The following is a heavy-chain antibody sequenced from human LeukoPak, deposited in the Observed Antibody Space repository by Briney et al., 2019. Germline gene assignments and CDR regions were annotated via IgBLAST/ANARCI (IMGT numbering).Heavy chain of an antibody. CDR3: ARVATYYDFWSGFSNWFDP. J-gene: IGHJ5*02. D-gene: IGHD3-3*01. Sequence: SETLSLTCTVSGASISSYYWSWIRQPAGKGLEWIGRIYTRGSTNYNPSLRSRVAMSVDTSKNQFSLKLSSVTAADTAVYYCARVATYYDFWSGFSNWFDPWGQGTLVTVSS. CDR2: IYTRGST. V-gene: IGHV4-4*07. CDR1: GASISSYY.